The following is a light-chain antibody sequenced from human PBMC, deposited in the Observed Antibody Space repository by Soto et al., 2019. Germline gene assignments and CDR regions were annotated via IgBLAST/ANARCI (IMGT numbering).Light chain of an antibody. CDR1: SSDVGGYKY. Sequence: QSALTQPASVSGSPGQSITISCTGTSSDVGGYKYVSWFQQYPGKAPKLLIYDVTNRPSGVSHRFSGSKSGNTASLTISGLQAEDEADYHCSSYTSSTLVVFGGGTKLTVL. V-gene: IGLV2-14*01. J-gene: IGLJ2*01. CDR3: SSYTSSTLVV. CDR2: DVT.